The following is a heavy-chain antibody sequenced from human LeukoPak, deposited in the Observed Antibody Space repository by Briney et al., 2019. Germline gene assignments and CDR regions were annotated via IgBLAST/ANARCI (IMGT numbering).Heavy chain of an antibody. D-gene: IGHD3-10*01. CDR3: ARDGGYGLGSSYFES. Sequence: LRLSCAASGFTFSSYAMSWIRQHPGKGLEWIGYIYHSGSTYYNPSLKSRLSISVDTSKNQFSLNLSSVTAADTAVYYCARDGGYGLGSSYFESWGQGTLVTVSS. V-gene: IGHV4-31*02. CDR2: IYHSGST. J-gene: IGHJ4*02. CDR1: GFTFSSYA.